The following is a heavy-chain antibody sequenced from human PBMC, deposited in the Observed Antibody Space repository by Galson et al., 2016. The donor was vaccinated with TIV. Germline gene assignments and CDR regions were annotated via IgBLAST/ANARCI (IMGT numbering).Heavy chain of an antibody. CDR3: ARMSALGGVIDY. Sequence: PALVKPTQTLTLTCSFSGFSLGTSGMRVSWIRQPPGKALEWLARIDWDDDKFYSTSLKTRLIISKDPSKDQVVLTMTNMDPIDTATYYCARMSALGGVIDYWGREPWSPSPQ. CDR2: IDWDDDK. V-gene: IGHV2-70*04. CDR1: GFSLGTSGMR. D-gene: IGHD3-16*01. J-gene: IGHJ4*02.